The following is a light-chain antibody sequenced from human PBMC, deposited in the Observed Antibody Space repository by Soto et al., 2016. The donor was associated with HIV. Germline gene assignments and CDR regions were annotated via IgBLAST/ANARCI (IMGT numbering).Light chain of an antibody. J-gene: IGLJ1*01. CDR3: QVWDSPTTNYV. CDR1: NIATKS. V-gene: IGLV3-21*03. Sequence: SYVLTQPPSLSVAPGKTAIISCRGKNIATKSVHWYQQKPGQAPVLVVYDDTDRPSGIPERFSASNSGNSATLNITRVEARDEADYYCQVWDSPTTNYVFGPGTKVTVL. CDR2: DDT.